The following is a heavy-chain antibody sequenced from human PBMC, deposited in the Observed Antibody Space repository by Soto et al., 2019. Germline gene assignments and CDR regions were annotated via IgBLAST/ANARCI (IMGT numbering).Heavy chain of an antibody. J-gene: IGHJ4*02. D-gene: IGHD6-19*01. CDR2: ISNSRGTI. Sequence: VRLVESGGALVQPGWSLRLSCAASGFTFSDYSMNWVRQAPGKGLEWISYISNSRGTIYYADSVEGRFTISRDNAKNSLYLQMNSLRADDTAVYYCARDLVNSGWPYYFDYWGQGTLVTVSS. V-gene: IGHV3-48*01. CDR1: GFTFSDYS. CDR3: ARDLVNSGWPYYFDY.